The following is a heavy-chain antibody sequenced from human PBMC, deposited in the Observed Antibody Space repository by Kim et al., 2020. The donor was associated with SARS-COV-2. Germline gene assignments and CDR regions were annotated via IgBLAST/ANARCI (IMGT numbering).Heavy chain of an antibody. CDR3: ARFSQQLGWFDP. J-gene: IGHJ5*02. Sequence: SETLSLTCTVSGGSISSSSYYWGWIRQPPGKGLEWIGSIYYSGSTYYNPSLKSRVTISVDTSKNQFSLKLSSVTAADTAVYYCARFSQQLGWFDPWGQGT. CDR2: IYYSGST. CDR1: GGSISSSSYY. V-gene: IGHV4-39*01. D-gene: IGHD6-13*01.